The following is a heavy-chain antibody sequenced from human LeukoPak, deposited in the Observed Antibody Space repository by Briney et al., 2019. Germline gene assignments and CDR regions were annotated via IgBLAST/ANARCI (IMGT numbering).Heavy chain of an antibody. CDR1: GFTFSSYA. CDR3: AVHYYGSGSPFDY. J-gene: IGHJ4*02. D-gene: IGHD3-10*01. Sequence: PGGSLRLSCAASGFTFSSYAMSWVRQAPGKGLEWVSAISGSGGSTYYADSAKGRFTISRDNSKNTLYLQMNSLRAEDTAVYYCAVHYYGSGSPFDYWGQGTLVTVSS. CDR2: ISGSGGST. V-gene: IGHV3-23*01.